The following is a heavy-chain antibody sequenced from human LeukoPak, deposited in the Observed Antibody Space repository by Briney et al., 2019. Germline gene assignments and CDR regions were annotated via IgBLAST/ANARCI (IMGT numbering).Heavy chain of an antibody. CDR3: ARGWRGDHFDY. CDR1: GDSMSTSY. CDR2: FYHSGT. J-gene: IGHJ4*02. V-gene: IGHV4-59*01. Sequence: PSETLSLTCTVSGDSMSTSYWSWIRQPLGKGLEWIGYFYHSGTDYNPSLKSRVTISGDMSNNQFSLKLSSVTAADTAIYYCARGWRGDHFDYWGQETLVSVSS. D-gene: IGHD3-16*01.